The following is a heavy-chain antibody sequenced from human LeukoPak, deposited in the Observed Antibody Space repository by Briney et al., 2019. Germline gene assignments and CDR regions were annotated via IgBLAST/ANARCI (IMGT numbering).Heavy chain of an antibody. Sequence: GGSLRLSCAASGFTFSSYVMSWGRQAPGQGLEWVSTISGSGGSTYYADSVKGRFTISRDNSKNTLYLQMNSLRAEDTAVYYCAKGGYYDNSGPFDIWGQGTMVTVSS. J-gene: IGHJ3*02. V-gene: IGHV3-23*01. CDR2: ISGSGGST. D-gene: IGHD3-22*01. CDR1: GFTFSSYV. CDR3: AKGGYYDNSGPFDI.